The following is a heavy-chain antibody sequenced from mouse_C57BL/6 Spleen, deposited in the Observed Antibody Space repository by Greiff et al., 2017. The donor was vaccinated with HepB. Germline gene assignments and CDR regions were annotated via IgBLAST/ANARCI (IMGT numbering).Heavy chain of an antibody. J-gene: IGHJ2*01. CDR2: ISSGSSTI. Sequence: DVHLVESGGGLVKPGGSLKLSCAASGFTFSDYGMHWVRQAPEKGLEWVAYISSGSSTIYYADTVKGRFTISRDNAKNTLVLQMNSLRSEDTAMYYCARPNWAHYVDYWGQGTTLTVSS. D-gene: IGHD4-1*01. CDR3: ARPNWAHYVDY. V-gene: IGHV5-17*01. CDR1: GFTFSDYG.